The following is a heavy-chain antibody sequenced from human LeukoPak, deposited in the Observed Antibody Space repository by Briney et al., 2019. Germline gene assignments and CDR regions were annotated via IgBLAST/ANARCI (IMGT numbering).Heavy chain of an antibody. J-gene: IGHJ3*02. CDR1: GFTFSSYS. CDR2: ISSSSSYI. V-gene: IGHV3-21*01. Sequence: PGGSLRLSCAASGFTFSSYSMNWVRQAPGKGLEWVSSISSSSSYIYYADSVKGRFTISRDNAKNSLYLQMNSLRAEDTAVYYCARDVIVVVPVPSGAFDIWGQGTMVTVSS. CDR3: ARDVIVVVPVPSGAFDI. D-gene: IGHD2-2*01.